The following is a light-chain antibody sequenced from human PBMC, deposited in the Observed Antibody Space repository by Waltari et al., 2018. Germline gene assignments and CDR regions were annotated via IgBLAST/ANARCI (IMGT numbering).Light chain of an antibody. V-gene: IGLV4-69*01. Sequence: QLVLTQSPSASASLGASVNLTCTLSSGHSNNAIAWHQQQPEKGPRYLMRVNSDGSHKKGDLFPGRFSSSSSWAVPYLPISSLQSEDEANYYCQTWGTGIGVFGGATKLTVL. J-gene: IGLJ3*02. CDR3: QTWGTGIGV. CDR1: SGHSNNA. CDR2: VNSDGSH.